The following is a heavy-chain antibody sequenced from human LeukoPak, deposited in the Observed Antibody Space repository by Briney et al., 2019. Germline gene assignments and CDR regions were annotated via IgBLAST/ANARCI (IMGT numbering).Heavy chain of an antibody. CDR1: GFTFSGFA. Sequence: GGSLRLSCVASGFTFSGFAMIWVRQAPGKGLQWVSAISGPSTHTYYADSVRGRFTISRDNSRTTLYLQMNSLTVEDTAVYYCAKQVSGQWLTPDSDWGQGTLVTVSS. CDR2: ISGPSTHT. D-gene: IGHD6-19*01. V-gene: IGHV3-23*01. J-gene: IGHJ4*02. CDR3: AKQVSGQWLTPDSD.